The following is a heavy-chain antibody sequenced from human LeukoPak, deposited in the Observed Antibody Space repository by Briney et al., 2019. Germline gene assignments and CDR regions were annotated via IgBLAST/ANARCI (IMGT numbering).Heavy chain of an antibody. CDR3: AYGTGWFFNY. V-gene: IGHV3-74*01. J-gene: IGHJ4*02. CDR2: INSDGRST. CDR1: GFTFSSSL. Sequence: QAGGSLRLPCAASGFTFSSSLMHWVRQGPGKGPVWVSLINSDGRSTNYADSVKGRFTISGDNAKNTLYLHMNSLRAEDTAVYYCAYGTGWFFNYWGQGTLVTVSS. D-gene: IGHD6-19*01.